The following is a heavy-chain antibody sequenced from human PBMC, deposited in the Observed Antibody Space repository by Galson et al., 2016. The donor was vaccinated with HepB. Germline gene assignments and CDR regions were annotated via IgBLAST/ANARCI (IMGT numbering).Heavy chain of an antibody. D-gene: IGHD4-17*01. Sequence: ETLSLTCAVSGGSISISNWWSWVRQPPGKGLEWIGEINHSGSTNYNPSLKSRVPISVDTSKNQFSLKLSSVTAADTAVYYCARGDNPDYGDYAAAYYYMDVWGKGTTVPVSS. CDR2: INHSGST. J-gene: IGHJ6*03. CDR1: GGSISISNW. V-gene: IGHV4-4*02. CDR3: ARGDNPDYGDYAAAYYYMDV.